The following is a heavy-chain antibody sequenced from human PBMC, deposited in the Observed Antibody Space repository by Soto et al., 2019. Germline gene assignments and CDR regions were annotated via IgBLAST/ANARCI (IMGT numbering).Heavy chain of an antibody. J-gene: IGHJ6*02. CDR2: ISGSGGST. CDR3: AKATVATMYYYYGMDV. V-gene: IGHV3-23*01. Sequence: PGGSLRLSCAASGFTFSSYAMSWVRQAPGKGLEWVSAISGSGGSTYYADSVKGRFTISRDNSKNTLYLQMNSLRAEDTAVYYCAKATVATMYYYYGMDVSGQGTTVTVSS. D-gene: IGHD5-12*01. CDR1: GFTFSSYA.